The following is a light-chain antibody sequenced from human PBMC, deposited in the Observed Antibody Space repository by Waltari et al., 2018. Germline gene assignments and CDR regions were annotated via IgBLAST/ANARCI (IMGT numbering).Light chain of an antibody. J-gene: IGLJ1*01. V-gene: IGLV2-14*03. CDR1: SSDVGTYDC. CDR2: DVT. CDR3: SSYTTSSTVYV. Sequence: QSAVTQPAAVSGSPGKSITISCTGTSSDVGTYDCVSWYQQHPGKAPKLMIYDVTKRPSGIANRFSGSKSGNTASLTISGLQAEDAADYYCSSYTTSSTVYVFGTGTKVTVL.